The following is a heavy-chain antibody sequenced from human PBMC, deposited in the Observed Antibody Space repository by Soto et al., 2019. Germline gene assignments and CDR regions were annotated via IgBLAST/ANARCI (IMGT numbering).Heavy chain of an antibody. J-gene: IGHJ4*02. CDR3: ARDSEDYDSSGYLDY. D-gene: IGHD3-22*01. CDR1: GFACRSYW. Sequence: PLGSPRRSGGASGFACRSYWMSWVRQAPWKWLEWVANIKQDGSEKYYVDSVKGRFTISRDNAKKSLYLQMNSLRAEDTAVYYCARDSEDYDSSGYLDYWGQGTLVPVPS. CDR2: IKQDGSEK. V-gene: IGHV3-7*03.